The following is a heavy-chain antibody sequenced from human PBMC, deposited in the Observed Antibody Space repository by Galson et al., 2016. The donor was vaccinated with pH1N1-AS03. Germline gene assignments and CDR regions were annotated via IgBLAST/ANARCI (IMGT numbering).Heavy chain of an antibody. CDR1: GFIFDNYA. Sequence: SLRLSCAASGFIFDNYAMHWVRQAPGKGLEWVSGISWKSGYIAYADSVKGRFTISRDDSKNTLYLQMNSLKTEDTAVYYCTTDDYGDYRGTGAGTNDAFDMWGQGTMVTVSS. J-gene: IGHJ3*02. V-gene: IGHV3-9*01. D-gene: IGHD4-17*01. CDR3: TTDDYGDYRGTGAGTNDAFDM. CDR2: ISWKSGYI.